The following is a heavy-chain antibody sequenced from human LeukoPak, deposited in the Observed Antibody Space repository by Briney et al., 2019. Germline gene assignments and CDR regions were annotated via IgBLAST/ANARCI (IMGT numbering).Heavy chain of an antibody. D-gene: IGHD2-2*02. CDR2: INHSGST. CDR3: AREREDIVVVPAAIRRDWFDP. J-gene: IGHJ5*02. CDR1: GGSFSGYY. V-gene: IGHV4-34*01. Sequence: SETLSLTCAGYGGSFSGYYWSWIRQPPGKGLEWIGEINHSGSTNYNPSLKSRVTISVDTSKNQFSLKLSSVTAADTAVYYCAREREDIVVVPAAIRRDWFDPWGQGTLVTVSS.